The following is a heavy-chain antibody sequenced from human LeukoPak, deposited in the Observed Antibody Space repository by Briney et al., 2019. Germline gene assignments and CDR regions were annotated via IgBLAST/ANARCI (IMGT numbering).Heavy chain of an antibody. V-gene: IGHV3-21*01. CDR2: ISSSSSYI. Sequence: GGSLRLSCAASGFTFSSYSMNWVRQAPGKGLGWVSSISSSSSYIYYADSVKGRFTISRDNAKNSLYLQMNSLRAEDTAVYYCARDGRRGSYDYWGQGTLVTVSS. D-gene: IGHD1-26*01. CDR3: ARDGRRGSYDY. CDR1: GFTFSSYS. J-gene: IGHJ4*02.